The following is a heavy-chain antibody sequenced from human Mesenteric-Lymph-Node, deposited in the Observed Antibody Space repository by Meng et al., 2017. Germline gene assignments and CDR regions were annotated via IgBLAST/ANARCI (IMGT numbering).Heavy chain of an antibody. CDR2: IHDSGST. J-gene: IGHJ5*02. Sequence: QGQLQQWGAGLLKPSEPLSLPCAVYGGSFSGYYWSWIRQPPGKGLEWIGYIHDSGSTYYNPSLKSRVTISVDTSKNQFSLKLSSVTAADTAVYYCARGLAAPVQRGWFDPWGQGTLVTVSS. CDR1: GGSFSGYY. CDR3: ARGLAAPVQRGWFDP. V-gene: IGHV4-34*01. D-gene: IGHD6-13*01.